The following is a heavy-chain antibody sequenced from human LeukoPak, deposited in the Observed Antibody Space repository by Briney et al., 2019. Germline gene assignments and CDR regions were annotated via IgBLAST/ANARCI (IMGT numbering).Heavy chain of an antibody. CDR3: AKDAIGQYRPYYFDC. V-gene: IGHV3-23*01. CDR2: ISGSGEST. CDR1: GFTFSSFA. Sequence: GGSLRLSCAASGFTFSSFAMSWVRQAPGKGLEWVSSISGSGESTYYAGYVKGRFTVSRDNSKNTVNLQLNSLRAEDTAVYYCAKDAIGQYRPYYFDCWGQGTLVTVSS. J-gene: IGHJ4*02. D-gene: IGHD3-16*02.